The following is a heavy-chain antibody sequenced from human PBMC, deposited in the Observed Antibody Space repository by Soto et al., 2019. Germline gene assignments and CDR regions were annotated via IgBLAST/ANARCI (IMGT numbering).Heavy chain of an antibody. CDR1: GGSISSYY. J-gene: IGHJ2*01. V-gene: IGHV4-59*01. D-gene: IGHD4-17*01. Sequence: PSETLSLTCTVSGGSISSYYWSWIRQPPGKGLEWIGYIYYSGSTNYNPSLKSRDTISVDTSKNQFSLKLSSVTAADTAVYYCAGSYGDLNWYFDLWGRGTLVTVSS. CDR2: IYYSGST. CDR3: AGSYGDLNWYFDL.